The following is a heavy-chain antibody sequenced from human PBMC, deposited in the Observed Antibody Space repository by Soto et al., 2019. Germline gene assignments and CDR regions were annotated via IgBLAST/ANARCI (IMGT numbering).Heavy chain of an antibody. V-gene: IGHV3-33*01. Sequence: GGSLRLSCAASGFTFSSYGMHWVRQAPGKGLEWVAVIWYDGSNKYYADSVKGRFTISRDNSKNTLYLQMNSLRAEDTAVYYCERGEYSSSWAFDLWGQGTMVTVSS. CDR3: ERGEYSSSWAFDL. CDR1: GFTFSSYG. CDR2: IWYDGSNK. D-gene: IGHD6-6*01. J-gene: IGHJ3*01.